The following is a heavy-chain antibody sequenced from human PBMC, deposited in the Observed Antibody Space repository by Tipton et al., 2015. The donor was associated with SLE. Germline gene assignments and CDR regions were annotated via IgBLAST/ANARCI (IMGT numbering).Heavy chain of an antibody. J-gene: IGHJ4*02. Sequence: TLSLTCTVSGGSISSYYWSWIRQPPGKGLEWIGYIYYSGSTNYNPSLKSRVTISVDTSKNQFSLKLSSVTAADTAVHYCARQSMAARPDFDFWGQGTLVTVSS. CDR2: IYYSGST. CDR3: ARQSMAARPDFDF. D-gene: IGHD6-6*01. V-gene: IGHV4-59*01. CDR1: GGSISSYY.